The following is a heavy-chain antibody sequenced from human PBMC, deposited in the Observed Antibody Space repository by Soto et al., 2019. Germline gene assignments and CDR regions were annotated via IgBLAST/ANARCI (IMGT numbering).Heavy chain of an antibody. CDR1: GFTFSDYY. D-gene: IGHD3-3*01. V-gene: IGHV3-11*01. J-gene: IGHJ4*02. Sequence: PGGSLRLSCAASGFTFSDYYMSWIRQAPGKGLEWVSYISSSGSTIYYADSVKGRFTISRDNAKNSLYLQMNSLRAEDTAVYYCARDLSYYDFWSGFDYWGQGTLVTVSS. CDR2: ISSSGSTI. CDR3: ARDLSYYDFWSGFDY.